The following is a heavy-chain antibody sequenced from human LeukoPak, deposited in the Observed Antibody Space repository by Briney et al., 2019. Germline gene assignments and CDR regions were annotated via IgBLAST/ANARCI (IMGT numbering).Heavy chain of an antibody. CDR1: GGTISSSSYH. V-gene: IGHV4-39*01. CDR2: IYYSGTT. Sequence: PSETLSLTCTVSGGTISSSSYHWGWIRQPPGKGLEWIGSIYYSGTTYYNPSLKSRVTISVDTSKSQFSLKLSSVTAADTAVYYCASQPYYDILTGYSHFDYWGQGTLVTVSS. D-gene: IGHD3-9*01. J-gene: IGHJ4*02. CDR3: ASQPYYDILTGYSHFDY.